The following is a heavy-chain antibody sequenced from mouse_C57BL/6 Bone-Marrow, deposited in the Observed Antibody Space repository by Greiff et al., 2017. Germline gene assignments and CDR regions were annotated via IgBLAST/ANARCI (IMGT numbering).Heavy chain of an antibody. CDR1: GFTFSDFY. D-gene: IGHD2-4*01. CDR2: SRNKANDYTT. Sequence: EVKVVESGGGLVQSGRSLRLSCATSGFTFSDFYMEWVRQAPGKGLEWIAASRNKANDYTTEYSASVKGRFIVSRDTSQSSLYPQMNALRAEDTAIYYCARDADDYDWFAYWGQGTLVTVSA. J-gene: IGHJ3*01. V-gene: IGHV7-1*01. CDR3: ARDADDYDWFAY.